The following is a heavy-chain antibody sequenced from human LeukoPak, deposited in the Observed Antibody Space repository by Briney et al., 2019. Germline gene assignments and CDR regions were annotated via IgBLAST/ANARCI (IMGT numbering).Heavy chain of an antibody. CDR2: ISSSSSYI. CDR1: GFTFSSYS. D-gene: IGHD2-2*01. J-gene: IGHJ3*02. CDR3: AGVSSRNALDI. V-gene: IGHV3-21*01. Sequence: GGSLRLSCAASGFTFSSYSMNWVRQAPGKGLEWVSSISSSSSYIYYADSVKGRFTISRDNAKNSLYLQMNSLRAEDTAVYYCAGVSSRNALDIWGQGTMVTVSS.